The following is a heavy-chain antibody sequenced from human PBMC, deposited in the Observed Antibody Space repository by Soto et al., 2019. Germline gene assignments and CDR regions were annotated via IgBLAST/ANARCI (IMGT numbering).Heavy chain of an antibody. D-gene: IGHD6-13*01. Sequence: GGSLRLSCAASGFTFSSYGMHWVRQAPGKGLEWVAVISYDGSNKYYADSVKGRFTISRDNSKNTLYLQMNSLRAEDTAVYYCAKDLGYSSTGVFGYWGXGTLVTGSS. CDR1: GFTFSSYG. V-gene: IGHV3-30*18. CDR3: AKDLGYSSTGVFGY. J-gene: IGHJ4*02. CDR2: ISYDGSNK.